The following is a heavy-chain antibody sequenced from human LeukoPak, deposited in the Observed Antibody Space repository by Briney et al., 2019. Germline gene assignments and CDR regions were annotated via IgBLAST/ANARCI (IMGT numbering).Heavy chain of an antibody. CDR3: ATSHDSAGND. D-gene: IGHD2-15*01. Sequence: ETLSLTCTVSGGSISSYYWSWIRQPPGKGLEWVANIRHDGNAKNYVPSVRGRFTISRDNAKNSLYLQMNSLTVEDTAVYYCATSHDSAGNDWGQGTPVTVSS. V-gene: IGHV3-7*01. CDR2: IRHDGNAK. J-gene: IGHJ4*02. CDR1: GGSISSYY.